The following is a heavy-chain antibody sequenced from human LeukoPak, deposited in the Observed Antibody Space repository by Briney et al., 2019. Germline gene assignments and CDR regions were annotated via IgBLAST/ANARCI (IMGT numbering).Heavy chain of an antibody. D-gene: IGHD4-17*01. J-gene: IGHJ4*02. CDR1: GGSISSSSYY. V-gene: IGHV4-39*07. CDR2: INHSGNT. CDR3: ARGYGDYWGDYFDY. Sequence: SETLSLTCTVSGGSISSSSYYWGWIRQPPGKGLEWIGEINHSGNTKYNPSLKSRVTISLDTSKNQFSLKLSSVTAADTAVYYCARGYGDYWGDYFDYWGQGTLVTVSS.